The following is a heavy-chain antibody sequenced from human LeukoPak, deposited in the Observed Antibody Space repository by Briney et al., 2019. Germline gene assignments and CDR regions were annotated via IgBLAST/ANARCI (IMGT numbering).Heavy chain of an antibody. Sequence: SETLSLTCAVSGYSISSGYYWGWIRQPPGKGLEWIGSIYHSGSTYYNPSLKSRVTISVDTSKNQFSLKLSSVTAADTAVYYCASHDYGDYVPRYFDLWGRGTLVTVPS. J-gene: IGHJ2*01. V-gene: IGHV4-38-2*01. CDR1: GYSISSGYY. CDR3: ASHDYGDYVPRYFDL. D-gene: IGHD4-17*01. CDR2: IYHSGST.